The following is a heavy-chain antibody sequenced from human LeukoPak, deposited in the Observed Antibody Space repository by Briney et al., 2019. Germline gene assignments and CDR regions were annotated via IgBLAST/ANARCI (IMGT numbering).Heavy chain of an antibody. CDR2: IKEDESEK. D-gene: IGHD1-26*01. CDR3: AAYRGAHYKTFDY. V-gene: IGHV3-7*03. J-gene: IGHJ4*02. CDR1: GLTLSRSW. Sequence: GGSLRLSCAGSGLTLSRSWMSWVRQAPGKGLQWVANIKEDESEKDYVDSVKGRFTISRDDAKNSLDLQMNSLRVEDTAVYYCAAYRGAHYKTFDYWGRGTLVTVSS.